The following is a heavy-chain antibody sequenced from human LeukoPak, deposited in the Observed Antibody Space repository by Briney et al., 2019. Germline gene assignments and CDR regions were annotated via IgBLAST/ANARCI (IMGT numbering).Heavy chain of an antibody. CDR1: GFTFSGYA. D-gene: IGHD2-2*01. J-gene: IGHJ4*02. CDR3: ASGTGQLGLLDY. Sequence: GGSLRLSCAASGFTFSGYAMHWVRQAPGKGLEWVAVISYDGSNKYYADSVKGRFTISRDNSKDTLYLQMNSLRAEDTAVYYCASGTGQLGLLDYWGQGTLVIVSS. CDR2: ISYDGSNK. V-gene: IGHV3-30-3*01.